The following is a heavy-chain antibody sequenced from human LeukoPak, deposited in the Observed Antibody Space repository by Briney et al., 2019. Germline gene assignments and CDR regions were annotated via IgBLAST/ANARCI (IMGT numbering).Heavy chain of an antibody. J-gene: IGHJ4*02. D-gene: IGHD3-10*01. Sequence: GASVKVSCKASGYTFTSYGISWVRQAPGQGLEWMGWISAYNGNTNYAQKVQGRVTMTTDTSTSTGYMELRSLRFDDTAVYYCARFRAGVGEPYGDYWGQGTLVTVSS. CDR1: GYTFTSYG. CDR2: ISAYNGNT. CDR3: ARFRAGVGEPYGDY. V-gene: IGHV1-18*01.